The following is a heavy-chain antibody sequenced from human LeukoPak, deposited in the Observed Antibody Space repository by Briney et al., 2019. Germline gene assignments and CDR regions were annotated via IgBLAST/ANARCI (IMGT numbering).Heavy chain of an antibody. CDR3: ARVGIVGAVEGEVNFDY. CDR1: GFTLSSYW. J-gene: IGHJ4*02. D-gene: IGHD1-26*01. Sequence: GGSLRLSCVASGFTLSSYWMSWVRQAPGKGLEWVSSISSGSNYIYYADSVKGRFTISRDNAKNSLYLQMNSLRAEDTAMYYCARVGIVGAVEGEVNFDYWGQGTLVTVSS. CDR2: ISSGSNYI. V-gene: IGHV3-21*01.